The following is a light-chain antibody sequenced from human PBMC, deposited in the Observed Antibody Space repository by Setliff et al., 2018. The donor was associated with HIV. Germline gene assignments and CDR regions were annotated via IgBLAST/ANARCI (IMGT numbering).Light chain of an antibody. CDR3: SSYTSTSTLYV. J-gene: IGLJ1*01. Sequence: QSALTQPASVSGSPGQSITISCTGTSSDIGGYNYVSWYQQHPGKAPKLMIYDVSDRPSGVSNRFSCSKSGNTASLTISGLQAEDEADYSCSSYTSTSTLYVFGTGTKVTVL. CDR1: SSDIGGYNY. CDR2: DVS. V-gene: IGLV2-14*03.